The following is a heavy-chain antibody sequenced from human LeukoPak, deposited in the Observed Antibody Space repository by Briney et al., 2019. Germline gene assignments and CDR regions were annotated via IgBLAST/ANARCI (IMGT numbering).Heavy chain of an antibody. CDR3: ARLYPSFYGSGSP. CDR2: IYPADSDT. Sequence: ASVKVSCKASGYTFTGYYLHWVRQAPGQGLEWMGIIYPADSDTRYSPSFRGQVTISADKSTTTAYLQWSSLKASDTAMYYCARLYPSFYGSGSPWGQGTLVTVSS. J-gene: IGHJ5*02. CDR1: GYTFTGYY. V-gene: IGHV5-51*01. D-gene: IGHD3-10*01.